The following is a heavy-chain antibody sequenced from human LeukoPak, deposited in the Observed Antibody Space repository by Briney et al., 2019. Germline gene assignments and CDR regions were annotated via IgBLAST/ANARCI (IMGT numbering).Heavy chain of an antibody. CDR3: AREWQYQFDY. CDR1: GGSISSGDYY. V-gene: IGHV4-30-4*01. Sequence: PSETLSLTCTVSGGSISSGDYYWSWIRQPPGKGLEWIGYIYYSGSTYYNPSLKSRVSISVDTSKNQFSLKVTSVTAADTAVYYCAREWQYQFDYWGQGSLVTISS. CDR2: IYYSGST. D-gene: IGHD4-11*01. J-gene: IGHJ4*02.